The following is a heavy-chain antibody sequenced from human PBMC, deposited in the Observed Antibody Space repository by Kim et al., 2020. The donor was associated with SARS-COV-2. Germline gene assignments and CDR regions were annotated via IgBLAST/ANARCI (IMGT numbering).Heavy chain of an antibody. J-gene: IGHJ4*02. CDR1: GGSFSGYY. CDR3: ATTGYSYGYVDY. Sequence: SETLSLTCAVYGGSFSGYYWSWIRQPPGKGLEWIGEINHSGSTNYNPSLKSRVTISVDTSKNQFSLKLSSVTAADTAVYYCATTGYSYGYVDYWGQGTLVTVSS. CDR2: INHSGST. V-gene: IGHV4-34*01. D-gene: IGHD5-18*01.